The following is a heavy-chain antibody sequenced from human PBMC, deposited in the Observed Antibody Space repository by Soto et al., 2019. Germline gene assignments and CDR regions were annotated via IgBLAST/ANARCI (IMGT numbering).Heavy chain of an antibody. D-gene: IGHD4-17*01. CDR1: GFTFSSYW. Sequence: EVQLVESGGGLVQPGGSLRLSCAASGFTFSSYWMHWVRQAPGKGLVWVSRINSDGSSTSYADSVKGRFTISRDNAKNTLYLQMNSLRAEDTAVYYCARGDTDYGDWAFDIWGQGTMVTVSS. CDR3: ARGDTDYGDWAFDI. V-gene: IGHV3-74*01. J-gene: IGHJ3*02. CDR2: INSDGSST.